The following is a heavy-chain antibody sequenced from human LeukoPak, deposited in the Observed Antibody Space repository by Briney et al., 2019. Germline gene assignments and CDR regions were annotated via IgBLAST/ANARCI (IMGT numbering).Heavy chain of an antibody. CDR1: GFTFSNYE. V-gene: IGHV3-48*03. J-gene: IGHJ6*03. D-gene: IGHD4-17*01. CDR2: ISESGNNI. CDR3: ARSSRGGYGDYDGQYYYYYYMDV. Sequence: GGSLRLSCAASGFTFSNYEMNWVRQAPGKGLEWVSYISESGNNIYYADSVQGRFTISRDNAKNSVYLQMNSLRSEDTAVYYCARSSRGGYGDYDGQYYYYYYMDVWGKGTTVTISS.